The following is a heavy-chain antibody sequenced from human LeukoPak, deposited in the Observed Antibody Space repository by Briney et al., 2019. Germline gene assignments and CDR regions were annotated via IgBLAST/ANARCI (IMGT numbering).Heavy chain of an antibody. V-gene: IGHV5-10-1*01. CDR1: AYSFTNYW. CDR3: ARHSSVLNSFDP. Sequence: MTRESLRISCKGSAYSFTNYWISWVRQMHGKGLEWMGRIDPGDYQTTYSPSFQGHVTSSADKSISTAYLQWSSLKASDTAMYYCARHSSVLNSFDPWGQGTLVTVSS. D-gene: IGHD3-22*01. CDR2: IDPGDYQT. J-gene: IGHJ5*02.